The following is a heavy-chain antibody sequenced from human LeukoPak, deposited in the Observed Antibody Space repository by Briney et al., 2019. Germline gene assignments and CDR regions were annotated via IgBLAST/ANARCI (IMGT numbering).Heavy chain of an antibody. V-gene: IGHV3-74*03. CDR3: ARAKYSSRWSLDC. J-gene: IGHJ4*02. D-gene: IGHD6-13*01. CDR1: GFTFNIYW. Sequence: PGGSLRLSCATSGFTFNIYWMQWVRQVPGKGLVWVSRIDSNGGGATYADSVKGRFTTSRDNGNNTMYLQMNSLRAEDTAIYYCARAKYSSRWSLDCWGQGALVTVSS. CDR2: IDSNGGGA.